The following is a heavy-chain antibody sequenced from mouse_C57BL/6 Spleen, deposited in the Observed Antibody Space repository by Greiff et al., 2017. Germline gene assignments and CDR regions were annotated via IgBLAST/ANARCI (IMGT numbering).Heavy chain of an antibody. D-gene: IGHD1-1*01. Sequence: EVKLMESGGGLVKPGGSLKLSCAASGFTFSDYGMHWVRQAPEKGLEWVAYISSGSSTIYYADTVKGRFTISRDNAKNTLFLQMTSLRSEDTAMYYCARGGLDYYGSSWYFDVWGTGTTVTVSS. V-gene: IGHV5-17*01. J-gene: IGHJ1*03. CDR2: ISSGSSTI. CDR3: ARGGLDYYGSSWYFDV. CDR1: GFTFSDYG.